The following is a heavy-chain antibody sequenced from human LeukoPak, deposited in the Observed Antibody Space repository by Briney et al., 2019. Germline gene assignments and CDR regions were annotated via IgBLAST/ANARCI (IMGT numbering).Heavy chain of an antibody. V-gene: IGHV5-51*01. Sequence: GESLKISCQASGYSFRSYYIAWVRQMPGKGLEWMGIIYPGDSHTTYSPSFQGQVTISADKSVTTAYLHWSSLKASDTAMYYCARRRWNDDWYFDYWGQGALVTVSS. CDR2: IYPGDSHT. CDR3: ARRRWNDDWYFDY. CDR1: GYSFRSYY. D-gene: IGHD1-1*01. J-gene: IGHJ4*02.